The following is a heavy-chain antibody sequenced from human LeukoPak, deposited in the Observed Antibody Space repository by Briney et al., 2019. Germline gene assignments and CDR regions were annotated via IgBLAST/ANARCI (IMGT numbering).Heavy chain of an antibody. CDR1: GGSISSGDYY. J-gene: IGHJ4*02. CDR2: IYYSGST. D-gene: IGHD6-19*01. V-gene: IGHV4-31*03. CDR3: ARGDSSGWYYFDY. Sequence: SETLSLTCTVSGGSISSGDYYWSWIRQHPGKGLEWIGYIYYSGSTYYNPSLKSRVTISVDTSKNQLSLKLSSVTAADTAVYYCARGDSSGWYYFDYWGQGTLVTVSS.